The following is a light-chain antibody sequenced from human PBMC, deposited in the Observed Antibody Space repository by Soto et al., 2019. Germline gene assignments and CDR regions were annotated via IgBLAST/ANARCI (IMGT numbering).Light chain of an antibody. V-gene: IGKV2-28*01. CDR3: MQALQTPYT. CDR2: LGS. Sequence: DIVMTQSPLSLPVTPGEPASISCRSSQSLLHSNGYNYLDWYLQKPGQSPQLLICLGSNRASGVPDRFSGRGSGTDFTLKISRVEAEDVGFYYCMQALQTPYTFGQGTKLEIK. J-gene: IGKJ2*01. CDR1: QSLLHSNGYNY.